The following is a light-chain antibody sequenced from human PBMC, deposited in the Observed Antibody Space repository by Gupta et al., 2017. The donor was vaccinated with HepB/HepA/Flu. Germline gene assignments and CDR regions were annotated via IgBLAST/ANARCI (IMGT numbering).Light chain of an antibody. Sequence: DIQMTQSPSSLSASVGDRVTITCQASQDINNYLNWYQQKPGKAPKLLIYDASNFETGVPSRFSGSGSGTEFTFTISSLQPEDIATYYCQHYDNLPLTCGGGTKVEIK. V-gene: IGKV1-33*01. J-gene: IGKJ4*01. CDR1: QDINNY. CDR3: QHYDNLPLT. CDR2: DAS.